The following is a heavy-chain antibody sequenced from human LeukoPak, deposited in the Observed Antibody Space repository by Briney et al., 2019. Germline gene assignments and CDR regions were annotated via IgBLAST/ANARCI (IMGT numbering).Heavy chain of an antibody. D-gene: IGHD3-22*01. V-gene: IGHV3-74*01. CDR2: IKSDGSIT. J-gene: IGHJ4*02. Sequence: PGGSLRLSCAASGFTFSNYWMHWVRQAPGKGLVWVSRIKSDGSITTHADSVKGRFTISRDNAKNTLYLQMNSLRVEDTAVYYCVKGRITMIVGVLGYWGQGTLVTVSS. CDR3: VKGRITMIVGVLGY. CDR1: GFTFSNYW.